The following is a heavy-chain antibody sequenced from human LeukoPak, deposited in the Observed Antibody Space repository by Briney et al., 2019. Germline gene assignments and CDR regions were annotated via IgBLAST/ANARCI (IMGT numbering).Heavy chain of an antibody. J-gene: IGHJ5*02. V-gene: IGHV1-69*13. CDR1: GDTFSSYA. CDR3: ARVGQNWFDP. Sequence: GASVKVSCKASGDTFSSYAISWVRQAPGQGLEWMGGIIPNIGTANYAQKFQGRVTITADESTSTAYMELSSLRSEDTAVYYCARVGQNWFDPWGQGTLVTVSS. CDR2: IIPNIGTA.